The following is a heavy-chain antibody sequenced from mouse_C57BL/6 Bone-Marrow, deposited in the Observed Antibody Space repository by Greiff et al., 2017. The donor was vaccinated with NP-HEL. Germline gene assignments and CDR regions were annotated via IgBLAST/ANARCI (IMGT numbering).Heavy chain of an antibody. J-gene: IGHJ2*01. CDR3: AREAYYSNLDY. CDR1: GFTFSDYG. Sequence: EVKLMESGGGLVKPGGSLKLSCAASGFTFSDYGMHWVRQAPEKGLEWVAYISSGSSTIYYADTVKGRFTISRDNAKNTLFLQMTSLRSEDTAMYYCAREAYYSNLDYWGQGTTLTVSS. V-gene: IGHV5-17*01. D-gene: IGHD2-5*01. CDR2: ISSGSSTI.